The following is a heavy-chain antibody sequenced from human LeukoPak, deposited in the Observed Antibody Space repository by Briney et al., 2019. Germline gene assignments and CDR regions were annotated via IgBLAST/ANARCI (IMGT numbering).Heavy chain of an antibody. V-gene: IGHV4-34*01. D-gene: IGHD6-13*01. CDR2: INHSGST. J-gene: IGHJ4*02. CDR1: GGSFSGYY. Sequence: SETLSLTCAVYGGSFSGYYWSWIRQPPGKGLEWIGEINHSGSTNYNPSPKSRVTISVDTSKNQFSLKLSSVTAADTAVYYCARGPPGIAAAAPGDYWGQGTLVTVSS. CDR3: ARGPPGIAAAAPGDY.